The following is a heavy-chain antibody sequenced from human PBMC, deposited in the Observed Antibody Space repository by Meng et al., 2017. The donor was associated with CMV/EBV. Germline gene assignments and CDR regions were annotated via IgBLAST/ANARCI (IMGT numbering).Heavy chain of an antibody. CDR1: GFTFSNAW. CDR2: IKSKTDGGTT. CDR3: TTLYYYDSSGLNY. V-gene: IGHV3-15*01. D-gene: IGHD3-22*01. Sequence: LSLTCAASGFTFSNAWMSWVHQAPGKGLEWVGRIKSKTDGGTTDYAAPVKGRFTISRDDSKNTLYLQMNNLKTEDTAVYYCTTLYYYDSSGLNYWGQGTLVTVSS. J-gene: IGHJ4*02.